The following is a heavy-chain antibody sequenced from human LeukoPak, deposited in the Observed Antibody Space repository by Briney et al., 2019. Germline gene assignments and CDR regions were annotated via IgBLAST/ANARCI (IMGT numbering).Heavy chain of an antibody. CDR1: GFTFSSYS. Sequence: PGGSLRLSCAASGFTFSSYSMHWVRQAPGEGLEWVSSISSSSSYIYYADSVKGRFTISRDNAKNSLYLQMNSLRAEDTAVYYCARVQQGIAYYYGMDVWGQGTTVTVSS. CDR3: ARVQQGIAYYYGMDV. J-gene: IGHJ6*02. D-gene: IGHD2-21*01. V-gene: IGHV3-21*01. CDR2: ISSSSSYI.